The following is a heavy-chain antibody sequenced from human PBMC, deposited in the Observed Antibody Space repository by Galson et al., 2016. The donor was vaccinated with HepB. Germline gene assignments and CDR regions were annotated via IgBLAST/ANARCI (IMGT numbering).Heavy chain of an antibody. J-gene: IGHJ4*02. D-gene: IGHD5-18*01. CDR1: GFPLSSFW. Sequence: SMRLSCAATGFPLSSFWMNWVRQAPGKGLQWVATVKQYGSEKYYAESVQGRFTISRDNARNSMFLQMNSLRPDDTAVYYCGRAQWIPARRAAYFDYGGQGILVTVSS. CDR3: GRAQWIPARRAAYFDY. V-gene: IGHV3-7*04. CDR2: VKQYGSEK.